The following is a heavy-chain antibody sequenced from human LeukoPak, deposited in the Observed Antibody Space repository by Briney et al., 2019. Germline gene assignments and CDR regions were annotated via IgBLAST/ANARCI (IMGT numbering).Heavy chain of an antibody. D-gene: IGHD6-13*01. J-gene: IGHJ3*02. CDR1: GFTFSDYY. CDR3: ARESQLIAAAGHDAFDI. V-gene: IGHV3-11*01. CDR2: ISSSGSTI. Sequence: GGPLRLSCAASGFTFSDYYMSWIRQPPGKGLEWASYISSSGSTIYYADSVKGRFTISRDNAKNSLYLQMNSLRAEDTAVYYCARESQLIAAAGHDAFDIWGQGTMVTVSS.